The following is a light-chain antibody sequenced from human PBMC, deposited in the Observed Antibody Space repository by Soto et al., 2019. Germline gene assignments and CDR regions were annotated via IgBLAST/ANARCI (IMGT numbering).Light chain of an antibody. CDR3: NSIASSNPLI. J-gene: IGLJ2*01. Sequence: QSALTQPASVSGSLGQSITISCTGTSNDIGAYNYVSWYQQHPGKAPKLIIYEVSYRPSGVSNRFSASKSANTASLTISGLQAEDEADYYCNSIASSNPLIFGGGTQLTVL. V-gene: IGLV2-14*01. CDR2: EVS. CDR1: SNDIGAYNY.